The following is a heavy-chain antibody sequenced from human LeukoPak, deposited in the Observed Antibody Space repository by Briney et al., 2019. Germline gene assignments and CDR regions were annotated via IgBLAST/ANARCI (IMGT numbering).Heavy chain of an antibody. J-gene: IGHJ4*02. V-gene: IGHV2-70*11. CDR3: ARTLYSSSSGTTQDY. Sequence: SGPALVKPTQTLTLTCTFSGFSLSTSGMCVSWIRHPPGKALEWLARIDWDDDKYYSTSLKTRLTISKDTSKNQVVLTMTNMDPVDTATYYCARTLYSSSSGTTQDYWGQGTLVTVSS. D-gene: IGHD6-13*01. CDR2: IDWDDDK. CDR1: GFSLSTSGMC.